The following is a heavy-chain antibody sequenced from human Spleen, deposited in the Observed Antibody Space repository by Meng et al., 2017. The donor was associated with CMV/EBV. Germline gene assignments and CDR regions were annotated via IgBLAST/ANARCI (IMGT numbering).Heavy chain of an antibody. CDR3: ARESIVIVPAAGGEGYYSDF. D-gene: IGHD2-2*01. CDR2: IYYSGST. CDR1: VGNF. Sequence: VGNFWSWVRQHQGKGLEWIGYIYYSGSTFYNPSLKSRVTISIDTSKNQFSLNLSSVTAADTAVYYCARESIVIVPAAGGEGYYSDFWGQGTLVTVSS. V-gene: IGHV4-31*02. J-gene: IGHJ4*02.